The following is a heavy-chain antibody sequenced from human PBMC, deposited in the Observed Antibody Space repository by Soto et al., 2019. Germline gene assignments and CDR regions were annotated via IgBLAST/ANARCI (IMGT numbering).Heavy chain of an antibody. V-gene: IGHV3-30-3*01. J-gene: IGHJ4*02. CDR1: GFTFSNYA. D-gene: IGHD6-13*01. Sequence: QVQLVESGGGVGQPGRSLRLSCAASGFTFSNYAMQWVSQAPGKGLEWVAVISYDGSNKYYADSVRGRFTISRDNSKNSLFQQMNSLRVEDTAVYYCARENGIASAAIWPEYWGQGTLVTGSS. CDR2: ISYDGSNK. CDR3: ARENGIASAAIWPEY.